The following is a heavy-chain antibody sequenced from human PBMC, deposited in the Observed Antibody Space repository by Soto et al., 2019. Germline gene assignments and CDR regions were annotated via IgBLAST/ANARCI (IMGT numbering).Heavy chain of an antibody. CDR1: GVPDSSGSYY. CDR3: AREIMGARYGLDV. D-gene: IGHD2-8*01. CDR2: VYYSGNT. J-gene: IGHJ6*02. V-gene: IGHV4-61*01. Sequence: SETLSLTCTVSGVPDSSGSYYWSWIRQPPGKGLEWIGYVYYSGNTNYNPSLKSRVTISIDTSDNQFSLKLTSMTAADTAVYYCAREIMGARYGLDVWGQGTTVTVSS.